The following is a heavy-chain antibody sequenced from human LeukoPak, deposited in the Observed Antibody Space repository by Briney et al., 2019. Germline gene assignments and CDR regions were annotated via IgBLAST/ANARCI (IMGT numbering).Heavy chain of an antibody. CDR1: GFTFSSYS. Sequence: GGSLRLSCAASGFTFSSYSMNWVRQAPGKGLEWVSYISSSSSTIYYADSVKGRFTISRDNAKNSLYLQMNSLRAEDTAVYYCHKYDSAGTDYWGQGTLVTVSS. CDR2: ISSSSSTI. CDR3: HKYDSAGTDY. J-gene: IGHJ4*02. D-gene: IGHD3-10*01. V-gene: IGHV3-48*04.